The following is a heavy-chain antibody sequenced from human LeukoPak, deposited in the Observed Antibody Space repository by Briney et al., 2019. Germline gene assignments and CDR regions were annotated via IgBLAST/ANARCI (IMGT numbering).Heavy chain of an antibody. CDR2: MNPKSGNT. J-gene: IGHJ4*02. CDR1: GYTFTNHD. Sequence: ASVKVSCKASGYTFTNHDINWVRQASGQGLEWMGWMNPKSGNTGYLQKFQGRVTMTRDTSISTAYMELSRLRSDDTAVYYCAREINLYPDYWGQGTLVTVSS. CDR3: AREINLYPDY. V-gene: IGHV1-8*01. D-gene: IGHD1-14*01.